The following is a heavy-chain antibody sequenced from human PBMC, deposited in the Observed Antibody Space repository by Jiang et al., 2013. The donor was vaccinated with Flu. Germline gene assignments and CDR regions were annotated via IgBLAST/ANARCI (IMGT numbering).Heavy chain of an antibody. Sequence: GQVTISADKSISTAYLQWSSLKASDTAMYYCARHGDTVVITFDYWGQGTLVTVSS. V-gene: IGHV5-51*01. J-gene: IGHJ4*02. CDR3: ARHGDTVVITFDY. D-gene: IGHD4-23*01.